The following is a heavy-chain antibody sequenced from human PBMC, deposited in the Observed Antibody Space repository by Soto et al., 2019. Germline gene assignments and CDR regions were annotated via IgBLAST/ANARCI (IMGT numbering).Heavy chain of an antibody. CDR3: ARQDGTALYFFDH. CDR1: GYSFSRYW. CDR2: IYPGDSDT. J-gene: IGHJ4*02. V-gene: IGHV5-51*01. D-gene: IGHD1-7*01. Sequence: PGESLKLSCKGSGYSFSRYWIAWVRQLPGKGLEWMGIIYPGDSDTRYSPSFQGQVTISVDKSVSTAYLQLSSLKASDTAMYYCARQDGTALYFFDHWGQGTLVTVSS.